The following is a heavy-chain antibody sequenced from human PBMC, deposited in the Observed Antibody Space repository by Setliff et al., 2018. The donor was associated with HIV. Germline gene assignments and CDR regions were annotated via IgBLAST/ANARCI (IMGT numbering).Heavy chain of an antibody. V-gene: IGHV4-38-2*01. CDR1: GYSISSGYY. CDR2: IYHSGTT. J-gene: IGHJ4*02. CDR3: ARHTVENYDVLTGDHPLGGFDH. D-gene: IGHD3-9*01. Sequence: SETLSLTCAVSGYSISSGYYWGWIRQPPGKGLEWVGSIYHSGTTYYNPSLKSRVTISADPSNNHFSLNLSSVTAADTAVYYCARHTVENYDVLTGDHPLGGFDHWGQGILVTVSS.